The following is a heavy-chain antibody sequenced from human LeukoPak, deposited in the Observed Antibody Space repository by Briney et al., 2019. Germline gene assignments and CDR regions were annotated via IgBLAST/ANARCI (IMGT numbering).Heavy chain of an antibody. D-gene: IGHD2-15*01. CDR2: ISWNSGSI. CDR3: AKDAGSGVVVVAAYFDY. J-gene: IGHJ4*02. V-gene: IGHV3-9*03. Sequence: PGGSLRLSCAASGFTFDDYAMHWFRKAPGKGLEWASGISWNSGSIGYADSVKGRFTISRDNAKNSLYLQMNSLRAEDMALYYCAKDAGSGVVVVAAYFDYWGQGTLVTVSS. CDR1: GFTFDDYA.